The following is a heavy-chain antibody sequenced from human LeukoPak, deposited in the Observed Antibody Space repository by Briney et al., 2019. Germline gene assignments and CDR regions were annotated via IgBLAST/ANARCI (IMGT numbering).Heavy chain of an antibody. V-gene: IGHV4-59*12. D-gene: IGHD3-10*01. CDR3: ARFGAYYGSGSWTPFDY. J-gene: IGHJ4*02. CDR2: IYYSGST. Sequence: KPSETLSLTCTVSGGSISSYYWSWIRQPPGKGLEWIGYIYYSGSTNYNPSLKSRVTISVDTSKNQFSLKLSSVTAADTAVYYCARFGAYYGSGSWTPFDYWGQGTLVTVSS. CDR1: GGSISSYY.